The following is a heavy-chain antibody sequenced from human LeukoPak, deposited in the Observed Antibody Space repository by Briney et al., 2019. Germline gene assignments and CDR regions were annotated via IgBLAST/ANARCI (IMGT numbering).Heavy chain of an antibody. V-gene: IGHV4-4*07. D-gene: IGHD3-16*01. CDR1: GGSISNYY. Sequence: SETLSLTCTVSGGSISNYYWSWIRQPAGKGLEWIGRIYPDGSTNYSPSLKSRVTMSIDMSKNQFSLNLSSATAADTAVYYCVRMQSLGWFDPWGQGSLITVSS. J-gene: IGHJ5*02. CDR2: IYPDGST. CDR3: VRMQSLGWFDP.